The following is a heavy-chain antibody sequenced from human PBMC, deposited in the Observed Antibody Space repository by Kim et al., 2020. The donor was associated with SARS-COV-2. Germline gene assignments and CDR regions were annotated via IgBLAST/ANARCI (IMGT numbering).Heavy chain of an antibody. CDR1: GGSISSSSYY. CDR3: ARQYSSLGKWFDP. J-gene: IGHJ5*02. Sequence: SETLSLTCTVSGGSISSSSYYWGWIRQPPGKGLEWIGHIYNSGTTNSNPSLKSRVTISVDTSTNQFSLKLSSVTAADTAVYYCARQYSSLGKWFDPWGQGTLVTVSS. CDR2: IYNSGTT. D-gene: IGHD6-19*01. V-gene: IGHV4-39*01.